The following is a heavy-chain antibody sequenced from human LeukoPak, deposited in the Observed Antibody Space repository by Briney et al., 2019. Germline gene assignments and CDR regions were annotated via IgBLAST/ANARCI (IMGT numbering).Heavy chain of an antibody. J-gene: IGHJ4*02. CDR3: ARFPPGIAVAGHNDY. CDR1: GASVSSGSNY. V-gene: IGHV4-61*01. CDR2: MYYSGST. D-gene: IGHD6-19*01. Sequence: SETLSLTCTVSGASVSSGSNYWSWIRQPPGKGLEWIGYMYYSGSTNYNPSLKSRVTISVDTSKNQFSLKLSSVTAADTAVYYCARFPPGIAVAGHNDYWGQGTLVIVSS.